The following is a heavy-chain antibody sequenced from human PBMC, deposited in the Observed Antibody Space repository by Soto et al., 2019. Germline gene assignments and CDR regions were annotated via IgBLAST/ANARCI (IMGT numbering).Heavy chain of an antibody. CDR1: GFTFSSYA. CDR2: ISYDGSNK. Sequence: GSLRLSCAASGFTFSSYAMHWVRQAPGKGLEWVAVISYDGSNKYYADSVKGRFTISRDNSKNTLYLQMNSLRAEDTAVYYCARDNDDYVWGSYAFDIWGQGTMVTVSS. J-gene: IGHJ3*02. D-gene: IGHD3-16*01. V-gene: IGHV3-30-3*01. CDR3: ARDNDDYVWGSYAFDI.